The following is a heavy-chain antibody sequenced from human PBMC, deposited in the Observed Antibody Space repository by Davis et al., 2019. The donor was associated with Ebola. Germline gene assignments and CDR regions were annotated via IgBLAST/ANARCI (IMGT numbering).Heavy chain of an antibody. CDR3: ARGGGGRGRVFDF. Sequence: AASVKVSCKASGYTFTGYYMHWVRQAPGQGLEWMGRINPNSGNTGYAQKFQGRVTMTRDTSISTAYMELSSLRSEDTAVYYCARGGGGRGRVFDFWGQGTLVTISS. CDR2: INPNSGNT. V-gene: IGHV1-8*02. CDR1: GYTFTGYY. D-gene: IGHD3-16*01. J-gene: IGHJ4*02.